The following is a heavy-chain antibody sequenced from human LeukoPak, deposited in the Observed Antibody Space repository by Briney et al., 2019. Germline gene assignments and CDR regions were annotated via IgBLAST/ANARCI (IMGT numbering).Heavy chain of an antibody. D-gene: IGHD2-2*01. J-gene: IGHJ4*02. Sequence: SETLSLTCAVYGGSFSGYYWSWIRQPPGKGLEWIGEINHSGSTNYNPSLKSRVTISVDTSKNQFSLKLSSVTAADTAVYYCARGTKDIVVVPAARIAAAGLFDYWGQGTLVTVSS. V-gene: IGHV4-34*01. CDR2: INHSGST. CDR1: GGSFSGYY. CDR3: ARGTKDIVVVPAARIAAAGLFDY.